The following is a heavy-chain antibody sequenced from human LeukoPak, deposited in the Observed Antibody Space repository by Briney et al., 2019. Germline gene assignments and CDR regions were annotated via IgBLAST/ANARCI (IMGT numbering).Heavy chain of an antibody. D-gene: IGHD2-8*01. J-gene: IGHJ5*02. Sequence: PSETLSLTCAVYGGSFSGYYWSWIRQPPGKGLEWIGEINHSGSTNYNPSLKSRVTISVDTSKNQFSLKLSSVTAADTAVYYCARGFYCTNGVCYTYWFDPWGQGTLVTVSS. CDR2: INHSGST. CDR3: ARGFYCTNGVCYTYWFDP. V-gene: IGHV4-34*01. CDR1: GGSFSGYY.